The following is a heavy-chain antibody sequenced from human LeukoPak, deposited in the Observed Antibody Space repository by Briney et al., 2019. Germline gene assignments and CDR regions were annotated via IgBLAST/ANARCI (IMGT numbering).Heavy chain of an antibody. Sequence: ETLSLTCTVSGGSISTSNYYWGWVRQAPGKGLGWVSVIYSGGSTYYADSVKGRFTTSRDNSKNTLYLQMNSLRAEDTAVYYCARARGYSGYLYDYWGQGTLVTVSS. J-gene: IGHJ4*02. CDR3: ARARGYSGYLYDY. CDR1: GGSISTSNYY. V-gene: IGHV3-53*01. CDR2: IYSGGST. D-gene: IGHD5-12*01.